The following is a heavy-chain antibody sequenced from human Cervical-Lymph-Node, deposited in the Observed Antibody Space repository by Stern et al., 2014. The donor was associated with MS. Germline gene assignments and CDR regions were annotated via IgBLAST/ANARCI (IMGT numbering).Heavy chain of an antibody. CDR2: MNPNSGNT. CDR1: GYTFTSHD. V-gene: IGHV1-8*01. J-gene: IGHJ6*02. Sequence: VQLLESGAEVKKPGASVKVSCKASGYTFTSHDINWVRQATGQGLEWMGWMNPNSGNTGYAQKFQGRVTMTRNTSISTAYMELSSLRSEDTAVYYCARGDYSNYYYYFAMDVWGQGTTVTVSS. D-gene: IGHD4-11*01. CDR3: ARGDYSNYYYYFAMDV.